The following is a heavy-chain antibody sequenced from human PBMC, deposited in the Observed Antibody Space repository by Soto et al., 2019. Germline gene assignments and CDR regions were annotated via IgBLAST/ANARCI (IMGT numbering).Heavy chain of an antibody. CDR3: AKLGVDGYYYDSSGYFNWFDP. J-gene: IGHJ5*02. Sequence: ESGGGVVQPGRSLRLSCAASGFTFSSYGMHWVRQAPGKGLEWVAVISYDGSNKYYADSVKGRFTISRDNSKNTLYLQMNSLRAEDTAVYYCAKLGVDGYYYDSSGYFNWFDPWGQGTLVTVSS. CDR2: ISYDGSNK. CDR1: GFTFSSYG. D-gene: IGHD3-22*01. V-gene: IGHV3-30*18.